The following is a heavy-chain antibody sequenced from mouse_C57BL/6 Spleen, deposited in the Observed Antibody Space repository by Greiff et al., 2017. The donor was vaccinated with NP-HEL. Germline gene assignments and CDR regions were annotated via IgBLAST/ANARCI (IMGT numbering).Heavy chain of an antibody. CDR2: VWWDDDK. V-gene: IGHV8-8*01. CDR3: ARTGFITTVPYAMDY. D-gene: IGHD1-1*01. J-gene: IGHJ4*01. CDR1: GFSLSTFGMG. Sequence: QVPLKVCGPGILQPSQTLSLTCSFSGFSLSTFGMGVGRSRQPPGKGLEWLAHVWWDDDKYYNPAQKRRRTTSKDTSNTPVFLKIANVDTADTATYYGARTGFITTVPYAMDYWGQGTSVTVSS.